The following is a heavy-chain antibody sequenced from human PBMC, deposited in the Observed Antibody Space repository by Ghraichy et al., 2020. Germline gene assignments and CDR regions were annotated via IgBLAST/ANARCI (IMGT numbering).Heavy chain of an antibody. CDR2: ISGGGGNT. J-gene: IGHJ6*02. D-gene: IGHD3-3*01. Sequence: GSLRLSCAASTFTLSNYAMSWVRQAPGKGLEWVSAISGGGGNTYYADSVQGRFIISRDKSKNTLYQQMDSLRAEDTAVYYCAKERVTIFGDYYYYNGMDVWGQGTTVTVSS. V-gene: IGHV3-23*01. CDR3: AKERVTIFGDYYYYNGMDV. CDR1: TFTLSNYA.